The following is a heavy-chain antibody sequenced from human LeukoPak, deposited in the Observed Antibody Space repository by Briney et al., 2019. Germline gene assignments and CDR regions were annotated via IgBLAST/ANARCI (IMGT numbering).Heavy chain of an antibody. D-gene: IGHD3-16*01. CDR1: GFTFSTYT. CDR2: ISGSGGST. J-gene: IGHJ3*02. CDR3: AKVTQLGRGAFDI. V-gene: IGHV3-23*01. Sequence: GGSLRLSCAASGFTFSTYTMNWVRQAPGKGLEWVSAISGSGGSTYYADSVKGRFTISRDNSKNTLYLQMNSLRAEDTAVYYCAKVTQLGRGAFDIWGQGTMVTVSS.